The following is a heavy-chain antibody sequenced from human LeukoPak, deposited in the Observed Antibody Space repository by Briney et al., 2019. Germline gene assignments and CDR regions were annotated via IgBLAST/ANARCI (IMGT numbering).Heavy chain of an antibody. CDR1: GDSISSYY. D-gene: IGHD3-10*01. V-gene: IGHV4-59*01. Sequence: PSETLSLTCTVSGDSISSYYWSWIRQPPGKGLEWIGYIYYTGNTNYNPSLKSRVAISLDTSKHQCSLKLTSLSAADTAVYYCARGVYDSGSYQYLFDYWGQGTLVTVSS. CDR2: IYYTGNT. J-gene: IGHJ4*02. CDR3: ARGVYDSGSYQYLFDY.